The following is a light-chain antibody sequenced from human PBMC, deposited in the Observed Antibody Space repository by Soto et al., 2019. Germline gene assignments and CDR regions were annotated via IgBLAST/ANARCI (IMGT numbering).Light chain of an antibody. CDR2: AAS. V-gene: IGKV1-39*01. Sequence: DIQMTQSPSSLSASVGDRVTITCRASQSINTYLNWYQQKPGKAPKLLIYAASSLQSAVPSRFSGSGSGTDFTLTIDSLQPEDFATYYCQQSYSHSRTFGPGTKVYIK. J-gene: IGKJ3*01. CDR1: QSINTY. CDR3: QQSYSHSRT.